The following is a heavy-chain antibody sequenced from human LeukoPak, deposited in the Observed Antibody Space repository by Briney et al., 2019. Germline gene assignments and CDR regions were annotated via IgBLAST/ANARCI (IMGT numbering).Heavy chain of an antibody. CDR1: GGTFSSYA. V-gene: IGHV1-69*13. CDR3: ARGYSGYDGRK. J-gene: IGHJ4*02. D-gene: IGHD5-12*01. CDR2: IIPIFGTA. Sequence: ASVKVSCKASGGTFSSYAISWVRQAPGQGLEWMGGIIPIFGTANYAQKFQGRVTITADESTSTAYMELSSLRSGDTAVYYCARGYSGYDGRKWGQGTLVTVSS.